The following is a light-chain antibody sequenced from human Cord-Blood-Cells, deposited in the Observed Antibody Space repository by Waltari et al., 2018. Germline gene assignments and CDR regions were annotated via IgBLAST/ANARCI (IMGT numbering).Light chain of an antibody. J-gene: IGLJ3*02. Sequence: QSALTQPASVSGSPGQSITISCTGTSSDVGGYNYVSWYQQHPGKAPKLMIYEVSKRPSGVSNRFSGSKSGNTASLTISGLQAEDEADYYCSSYTSSWVFGGGTKLTVL. CDR3: SSYTSSWV. V-gene: IGLV2-14*01. CDR2: EVS. CDR1: SSDVGGYNY.